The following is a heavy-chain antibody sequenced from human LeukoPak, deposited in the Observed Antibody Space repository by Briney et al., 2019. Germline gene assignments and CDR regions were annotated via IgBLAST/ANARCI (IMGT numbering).Heavy chain of an antibody. CDR3: ARDGTAAGLYFDL. CDR2: IRQDGSEK. Sequence: GGSLRLSCAVSGFTFTDYWMNWVRQAPGKGLEWVASIRQDGSEKTNVASVKGRSTISRDNTKTSLSLQVNSLRVEDTAVYYCARDGTAAGLYFDLWGQGTLGTVSS. J-gene: IGHJ4*01. D-gene: IGHD6-13*01. CDR1: GFTFTDYW. V-gene: IGHV3-7*01.